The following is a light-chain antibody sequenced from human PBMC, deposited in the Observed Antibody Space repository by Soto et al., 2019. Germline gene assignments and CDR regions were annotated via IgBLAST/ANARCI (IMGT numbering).Light chain of an antibody. CDR2: ATS. CDR1: QSVSSN. J-gene: IGKJ4*01. V-gene: IGKV3-15*01. Sequence: EIVMTQSPATLSVSPGERASLSCRASQSVSSNLAWYQQKPGQTPRLLLYATSTRATGIPARFSGSGSGTEFTPTISSLQSEDFAFYYCQHYNNWPLTFGGGTKVEIK. CDR3: QHYNNWPLT.